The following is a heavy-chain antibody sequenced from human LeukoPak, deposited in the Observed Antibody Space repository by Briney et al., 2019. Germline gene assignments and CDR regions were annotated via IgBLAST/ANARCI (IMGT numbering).Heavy chain of an antibody. Sequence: GGSLRLSCAASGFTFSNYAMSWVRQAPGKGLEWVSSISGNGGGTYYADSVKGRFSISRDNPKNTLYLQMNSLRVEDTALYYCARGRGDILTGYVDYWGQGTLVTVSS. V-gene: IGHV3-23*01. CDR2: ISGNGGGT. CDR1: GFTFSNYA. J-gene: IGHJ4*02. CDR3: ARGRGDILTGYVDY. D-gene: IGHD3-9*01.